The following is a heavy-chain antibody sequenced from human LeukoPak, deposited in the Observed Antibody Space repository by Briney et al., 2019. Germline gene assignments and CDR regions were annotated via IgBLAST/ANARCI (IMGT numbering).Heavy chain of an antibody. V-gene: IGHV3-7*03. Sequence: PGGSLRLSCAASGFAFNSYWMSWVRQTPGKGLEWVATMDGGGSATYYVDSVKGRFTNTRDNAKNSLFPQMNSLRAEDTALYYCANEEWYRFDYWGQGTLVTVPS. J-gene: IGHJ4*02. D-gene: IGHD2-8*01. CDR3: ANEEWYRFDY. CDR2: MDGGGSAT. CDR1: GFAFNSYW.